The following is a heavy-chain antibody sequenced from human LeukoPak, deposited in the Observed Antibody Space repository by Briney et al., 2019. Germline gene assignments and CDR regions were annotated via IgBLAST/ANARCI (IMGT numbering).Heavy chain of an antibody. V-gene: IGHV3-11*04. CDR2: IIISGSTI. CDR3: GGLXSFDX. Sequence: GGSLRLSCAASGITFIDYYISWIRQAPGKGRELVSYIIISGSTIYYADSVKGRFTISRDNAKNSLYLQMNSLRAEDTAVYYCGGLXSFDXWXXXTLVTVS. CDR1: GITFIDYY. J-gene: IGHJ4*01.